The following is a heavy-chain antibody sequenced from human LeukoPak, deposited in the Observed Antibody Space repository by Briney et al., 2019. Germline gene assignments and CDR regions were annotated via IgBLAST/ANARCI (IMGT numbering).Heavy chain of an antibody. CDR3: VRDLGHSRHYFEY. J-gene: IGHJ4*02. Sequence: GGSLRLSCAASGFSFNSFFLNWVRLTPGRELEWVACISQDGSETFYMDSVRGRFTISRDNTKDSLYLQMNSLRAEDTAVYFCVRDLGHSRHYFEYWGQGALVTVSS. V-gene: IGHV3-7*01. D-gene: IGHD7-27*01. CDR2: ISQDGSET. CDR1: GFSFNSFF.